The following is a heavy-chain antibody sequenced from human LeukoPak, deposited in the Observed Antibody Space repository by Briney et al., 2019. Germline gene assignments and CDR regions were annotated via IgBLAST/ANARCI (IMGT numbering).Heavy chain of an antibody. CDR1: VYNLSELS. CDR2: FDPEDCET. J-gene: IGHJ6*03. V-gene: IGHV1-24*01. Sequence: ASVKVSCKVSVYNLSELSMSWVRQAPGKGLEWMGGFDPEDCETIYAQKFQGRVTMTEDTSTDTAYMELSGLRSDDTAVYYCARDKYYYGSGSYSGYYMDVWGKGTTVTVSS. CDR3: ARDKYYYGSGSYSGYYMDV. D-gene: IGHD3-10*01.